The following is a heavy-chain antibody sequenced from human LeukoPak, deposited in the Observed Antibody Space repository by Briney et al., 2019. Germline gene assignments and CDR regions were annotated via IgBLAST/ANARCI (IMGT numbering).Heavy chain of an antibody. CDR3: ARVRGSSGSYEYYHYMDV. Sequence: SETLSLTCTVSGGSISYFYWSWIRQPAGKGLEWIGRIYTSGSTNYTPSLKSRVTMSVDTSKKQFSLKLSSVTAADTAVYYCARVRGSSGSYEYYHYMDVWGKGTTVTVSS. CDR1: GGSISYFY. J-gene: IGHJ6*03. D-gene: IGHD1-26*01. V-gene: IGHV4-4*07. CDR2: IYTSGST.